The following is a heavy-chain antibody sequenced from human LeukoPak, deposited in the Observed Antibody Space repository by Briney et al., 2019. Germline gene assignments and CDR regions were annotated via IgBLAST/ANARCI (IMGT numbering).Heavy chain of an antibody. V-gene: IGHV3-23*01. CDR2: MSGSGGST. D-gene: IGHD2-21*02. CDR1: GFTFSTYA. CDR3: AKDRSSVTVDAFDI. Sequence: GGSLRLSCAASGFTFSTYAMSWVRQAPGKGLEWVSGMSGSGGSTYYADSVKGRFTISRDNSKNTLYLQMNSLRAEDTAVYYCAKDRSSVTVDAFDIWGQGTMVTVSS. J-gene: IGHJ3*02.